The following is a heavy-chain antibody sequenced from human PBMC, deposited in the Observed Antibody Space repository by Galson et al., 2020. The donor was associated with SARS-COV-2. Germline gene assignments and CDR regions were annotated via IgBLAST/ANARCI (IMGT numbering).Heavy chain of an antibody. CDR1: GLTFNNAW. CDR2: IKSQTDGGTR. J-gene: IGHJ4*02. CDR3: LTSMYFSTNGRLDYFDY. Sequence: GGSLRLSCAVSGLTFNNAWMSWVRQVAGKGLEWVGRIKSQTDGGTRDYAAPVKGRFFISRDDSKKTLYLHMNSLKTEDTAVYYCLTSMYFSTNGRLDYFDYWGQGTLVTVSS. V-gene: IGHV3-15*01. D-gene: IGHD2-8*01.